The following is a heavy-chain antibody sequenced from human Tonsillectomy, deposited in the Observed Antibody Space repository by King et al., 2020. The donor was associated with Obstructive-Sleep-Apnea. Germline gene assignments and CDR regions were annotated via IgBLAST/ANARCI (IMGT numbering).Heavy chain of an antibody. CDR2: IRSTAYGVTT. CDR3: TTPWSGGSSWYYFDY. CDR1: GFTFGDYA. Sequence: LVESGGGLVQPGRSLRLSCTASGFTFGDYAMSWFRQAPGKGLEGVGFIRSTAYGVTTEYAAYVKGRFTISRDDSKSIAYLQMNSLKTEDTAVYYCTTPWSGGSSWYYFDYWGQGTLVTVSS. V-gene: IGHV3-49*03. D-gene: IGHD6-13*01. J-gene: IGHJ4*02.